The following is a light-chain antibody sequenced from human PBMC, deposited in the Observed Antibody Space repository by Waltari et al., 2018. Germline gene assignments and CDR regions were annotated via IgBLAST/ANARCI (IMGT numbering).Light chain of an antibody. Sequence: QSVLTQPPSVSAAPGQRVTIPCSGRNPNIGHSFVSWYQQLPGTAPRVLIYDDTIRSSGIPDRFTASKSGTSATLDIIGLQTGDEATYYCGTWDNSLRGYVFGTATKVTVL. CDR3: GTWDNSLRGYV. CDR1: NPNIGHSF. CDR2: DDT. J-gene: IGLJ1*01. V-gene: IGLV1-51*01.